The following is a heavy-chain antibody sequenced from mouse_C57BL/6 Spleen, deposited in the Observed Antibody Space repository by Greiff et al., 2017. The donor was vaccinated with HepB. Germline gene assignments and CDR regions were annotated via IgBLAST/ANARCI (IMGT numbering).Heavy chain of an antibody. D-gene: IGHD1-1*01. J-gene: IGHJ3*01. CDR3: ARDYYGSSSPLAY. CDR1: GYTFTDYN. V-gene: IGHV1-18*01. CDR2: INPNNGGT. Sequence: VQLQQSGPELVKPGASVKIPCKASGYTFTDYNMDWVKQSHGKSLEWIGDINPNNGGTIYNQKFKGKATLTVDKSSSTAYMELRSLTSEDTAVYYCARDYYGSSSPLAYWGQGTLVTVSA.